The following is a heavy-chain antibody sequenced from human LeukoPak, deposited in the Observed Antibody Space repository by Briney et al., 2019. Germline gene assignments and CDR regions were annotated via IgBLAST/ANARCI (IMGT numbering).Heavy chain of an antibody. D-gene: IGHD3-16*01. J-gene: IGHJ4*02. Sequence: SVKVSCKASGGTFSSYAISWVRQAPGQGLEWMGRIIPILGIANYAQKFQGRVTITADKSTSTAYMELSSLRSEDTAVYYCARAGEKRDVFSSSYWGQGTLVTVSS. CDR1: GGTFSSYA. CDR2: IIPILGIA. CDR3: ARAGEKRDVFSSSY. V-gene: IGHV1-69*04.